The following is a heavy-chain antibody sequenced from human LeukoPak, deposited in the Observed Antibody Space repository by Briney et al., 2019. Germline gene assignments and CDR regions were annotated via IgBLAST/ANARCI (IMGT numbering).Heavy chain of an antibody. CDR1: GFTFSSYA. J-gene: IGHJ4*02. CDR3: ARDLYGGNGVVDY. CDR2: ISSNGGST. Sequence: GGSLRLSCAASGFTFSSYAMHWVRQAPGKGLECVSAISSNGGSTYYANSVKGRFTISRDNSKNTLYLQMGSLRAEDMAVYYCARDLYGGNGVVDYWGQGTLVTVSS. V-gene: IGHV3-64*01. D-gene: IGHD4-17*01.